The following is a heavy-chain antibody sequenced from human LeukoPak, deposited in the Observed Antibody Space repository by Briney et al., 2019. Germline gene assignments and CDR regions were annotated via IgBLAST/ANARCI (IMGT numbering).Heavy chain of an antibody. Sequence: ASVKVSCKASGYTFTGYYMHWVRQAPGQGLEWMGWINPNSGGTNYAQKFQGRVTMTRDTSISTAYMELSRPRSDDTAVYYCAREVLWGGETTGWFDPWGQGTLVTVSS. D-gene: IGHD2-21*01. J-gene: IGHJ5*02. CDR1: GYTFTGYY. V-gene: IGHV1-2*02. CDR2: INPNSGGT. CDR3: AREVLWGGETTGWFDP.